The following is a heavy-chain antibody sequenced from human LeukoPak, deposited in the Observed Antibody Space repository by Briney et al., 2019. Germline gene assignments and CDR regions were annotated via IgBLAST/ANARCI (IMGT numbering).Heavy chain of an antibody. Sequence: PGGSLRLSCAASGLIFSSYVMNWVRQAPGKGLEWVSTISGTGSDTYYTDSVKGRFTISRDNSKNTLYLQMNSLRADDMAVHYCAKELLVGTALDIWGQGAMVTVSS. CDR2: ISGTGSDT. V-gene: IGHV3-23*01. D-gene: IGHD7-27*01. J-gene: IGHJ3*02. CDR1: GLIFSSYV. CDR3: AKELLVGTALDI.